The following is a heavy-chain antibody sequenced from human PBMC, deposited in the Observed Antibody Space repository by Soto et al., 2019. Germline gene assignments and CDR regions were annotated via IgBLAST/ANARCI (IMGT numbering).Heavy chain of an antibody. J-gene: IGHJ5*02. V-gene: IGHV3-23*01. CDR1: GLTVGSSA. CDR2: LSGDGKAT. D-gene: IGHD3-3*01. CDR3: ARITRS. Sequence: LRLSCAASGLTVGSSAMTWVRQAPGKGLEWISSLSGDGKATYYADSVKGRFTISRDISKNTLFLQMDSLRVEDTAIYFCARITRSWGQGTRVTVSS.